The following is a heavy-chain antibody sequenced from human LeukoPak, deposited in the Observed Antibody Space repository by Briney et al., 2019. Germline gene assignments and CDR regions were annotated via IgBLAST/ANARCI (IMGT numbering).Heavy chain of an antibody. V-gene: IGHV3-33*01. Sequence: PGRSLRLSCAASGFTFSSHGMHWVRQAPGKGLEWVAVIWYEGSNKYYADSVKGRFTISRDNSKNTLYLQMNSLRAEDTAVYYCARTPVRLWFGELLAPNFDYWGQGTLVTVSS. CDR1: GFTFSSHG. J-gene: IGHJ4*02. CDR3: ARTPVRLWFGELLAPNFDY. CDR2: IWYEGSNK. D-gene: IGHD3-10*01.